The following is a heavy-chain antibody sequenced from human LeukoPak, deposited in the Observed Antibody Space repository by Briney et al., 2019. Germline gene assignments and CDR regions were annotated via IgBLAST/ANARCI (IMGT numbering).Heavy chain of an antibody. CDR3: ARSWLAVAGPEY. CDR2: ISASGSII. D-gene: IGHD6-19*01. Sequence: GGSLILSCAASGFTFSDYEMNWVRQAPGKGLEWLSYISASGSIIYYSDSVKGRFPNSRDNAKNSLYLQMNSLRAEDTAVYYCARSWLAVAGPEYWGQGTLVTVSS. J-gene: IGHJ4*02. CDR1: GFTFSDYE. V-gene: IGHV3-48*03.